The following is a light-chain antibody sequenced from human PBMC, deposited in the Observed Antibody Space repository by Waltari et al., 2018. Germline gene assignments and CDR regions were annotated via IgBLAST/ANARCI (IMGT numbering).Light chain of an antibody. CDR3: QQYSDWWT. J-gene: IGKJ1*01. CDR2: GAS. V-gene: IGKV3-15*01. Sequence: EIVLTQSPATLSLSPGERATLSCRASQSVSSSLAWYHRKPGQAPRLLIYGASTRATDIPDRFSGSGAGTDFTLTISSLEPEDFAVYFCQQYSDWWTFGQGTKVEIK. CDR1: QSVSSS.